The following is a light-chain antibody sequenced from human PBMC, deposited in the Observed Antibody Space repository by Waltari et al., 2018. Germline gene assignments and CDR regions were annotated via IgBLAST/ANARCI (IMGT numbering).Light chain of an antibody. CDR3: QTWVTGIRVV. V-gene: IGLV4-69*02. Sequence: QLVLTQSPSASASLGASVKLTCTLSSGHSTYAIAWHQQQPGKGPRYLRKVASNGGHFKGDGIPDRFSGSSSGTERYLTISSLQSDDEADYYCQTWVTGIRVVFGGGTKLTVL. J-gene: IGLJ2*01. CDR2: VASNGGH. CDR1: SGHSTYA.